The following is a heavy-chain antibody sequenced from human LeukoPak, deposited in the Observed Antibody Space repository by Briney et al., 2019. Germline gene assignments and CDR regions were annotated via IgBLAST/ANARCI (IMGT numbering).Heavy chain of an antibody. V-gene: IGHV3-66*01. J-gene: IGHJ4*02. Sequence: GGSLRLSCAASGFALSVKYMNTVRQAPGKGLEWVSVIYSGGSTYYADSVKGRFTISRDNSKKTLYLQMNSLRGEDTAVYYCARKRCSEAFDYWGRETLVTVSS. CDR3: ARKRCSEAFDY. D-gene: IGHD2-8*01. CDR1: GFALSVKY. CDR2: IYSGGST.